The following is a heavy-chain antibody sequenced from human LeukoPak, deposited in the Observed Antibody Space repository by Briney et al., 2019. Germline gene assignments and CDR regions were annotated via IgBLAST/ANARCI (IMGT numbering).Heavy chain of an antibody. CDR3: ARGGIAVAAQAY. V-gene: IGHV3-53*01. CDR2: IYSGGST. J-gene: IGHJ4*02. Sequence: GGSLRLSCEASGFTVSSNYMSWVRQAPGRGLEWVSVIYSGGSTYYADSVKGRFTISRDNSKNTLYLQMNSLKTEDTAVYYCARGGIAVAAQAYWGQGTLVTVSS. D-gene: IGHD6-19*01. CDR1: GFTVSSNY.